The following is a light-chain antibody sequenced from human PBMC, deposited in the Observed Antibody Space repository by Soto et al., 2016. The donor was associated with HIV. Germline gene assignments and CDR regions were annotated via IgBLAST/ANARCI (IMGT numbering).Light chain of an antibody. CDR3: QQYSTYPT. J-gene: IGKJ1*01. CDR1: QSISSW. Sequence: DIQMTQSPSTLSASVGDRVTITCRASQSISSWLAWYQQKPGKPPKLLIYKASSLESGVPSRFSGSGSGTKFTLTISGLQPDDFAAYYCQQYSTYPTFGQGTKVEIK. CDR2: KAS. V-gene: IGKV1-5*03.